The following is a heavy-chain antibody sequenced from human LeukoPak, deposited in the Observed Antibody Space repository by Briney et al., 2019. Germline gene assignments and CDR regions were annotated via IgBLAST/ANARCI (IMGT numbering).Heavy chain of an antibody. CDR2: MYRAGII. Sequence: PGGSLRLSCLVSGFTVSSTEMTWLGQVPAQGLDWVSFMYRAGIIYYSDSLRGRFSMSRHISQQVVHLEIHNLRPDDTAVYYCAARGLTTQRHAFEIWGHGPVVTVSS. CDR1: GFTVSSTE. CDR3: AARGLTTQRHAFEI. V-gene: IGHV3-53*01. J-gene: IGHJ3*02. D-gene: IGHD1-14*01.